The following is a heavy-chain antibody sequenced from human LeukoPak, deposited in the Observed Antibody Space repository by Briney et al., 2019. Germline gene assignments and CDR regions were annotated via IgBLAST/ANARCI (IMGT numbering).Heavy chain of an antibody. CDR2: ISGGGGNT. J-gene: IGHJ6*02. CDR3: AKALWLPRVNYYFGMDV. CDR1: GFTFNSYA. D-gene: IGHD5-24*01. Sequence: GGSLRLSCAASGFTFNSYAMSWVRQAPGKGLEWVSAISGGGGNTQYADSVKGRFTISRDNSKNTLYLQMNSVRAEDTAVYYCAKALWLPRVNYYFGMDVWGQGTTVTVSS. V-gene: IGHV3-23*01.